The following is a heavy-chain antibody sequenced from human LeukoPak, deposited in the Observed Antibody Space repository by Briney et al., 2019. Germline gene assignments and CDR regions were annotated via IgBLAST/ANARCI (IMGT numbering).Heavy chain of an antibody. J-gene: IGHJ4*02. CDR2: IYYSGST. CDR1: GGSISSGGYY. D-gene: IGHD5-18*01. CDR3: ARARDTAMEPALFDY. V-gene: IGHV4-31*03. Sequence: SETLSLTCTVSGGSISSGGYYWSWIRQHPGKGLEWIGYIYYSGSTYYNPSLKSRVTISVDTSKNQFSLKLSSVTAADKAVYYCARARDTAMEPALFDYWGQGTLVTVSS.